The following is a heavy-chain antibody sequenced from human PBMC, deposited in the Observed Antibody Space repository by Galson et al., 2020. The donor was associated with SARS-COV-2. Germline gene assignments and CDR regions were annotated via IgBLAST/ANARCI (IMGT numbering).Heavy chain of an antibody. CDR3: ATQEFYYGSSCYGESDYGMDV. Sequence: GGSLRLSCAASGFTFSNYWMHWVRQAPGKGLVWVSRINGDGRSRTYADSVKGRFTVSRDSAKNTVSLQMNSLRAEDTAVYYCATQEFYYGSSCYGESDYGMDVWVQGTTGTVSS. CDR1: GFTFSNYW. D-gene: IGHD3-22*01. V-gene: IGHV3-74*01. J-gene: IGHJ6*02. CDR2: INGDGRSR.